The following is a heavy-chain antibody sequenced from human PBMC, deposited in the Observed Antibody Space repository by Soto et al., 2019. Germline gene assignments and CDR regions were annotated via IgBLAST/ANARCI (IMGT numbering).Heavy chain of an antibody. V-gene: IGHV4-34*01. CDR2: INHSGST. CDR3: ARRYRYFDWYKENWFDT. D-gene: IGHD3-9*01. CDR1: GGSFSGYY. Sequence: PSETLSLTCAVYGGSFSGYYWSWIRQPPGKGLEWIGEINHSGSTNYNPSLKSRVTISVDTSKNQFSLKLSSVTAADTAVYYCARRYRYFDWYKENWFDTWGQGTLVTVSS. J-gene: IGHJ5*02.